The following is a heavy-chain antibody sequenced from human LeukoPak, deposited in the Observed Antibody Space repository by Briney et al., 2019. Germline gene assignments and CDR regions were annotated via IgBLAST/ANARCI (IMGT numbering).Heavy chain of an antibody. J-gene: IGHJ6*02. CDR3: ARSSNIAVAGPYYYYGMDV. CDR1: GYTFTGYY. V-gene: IGHV1-2*02. D-gene: IGHD6-19*01. Sequence: ASVKVSCKASGYTFTGYYTHWVRQAPGQGLEWMGWINPNSGGTNYAQKFQGRVTMTRDTSISTAYMELSRLRSDDTAVYYCARSSNIAVAGPYYYYGMDVWGQGTTVTVSS. CDR2: INPNSGGT.